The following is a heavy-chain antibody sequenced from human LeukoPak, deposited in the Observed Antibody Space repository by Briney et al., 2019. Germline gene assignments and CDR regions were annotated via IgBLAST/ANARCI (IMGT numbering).Heavy chain of an antibody. CDR3: ARHDSYIPY. Sequence: QTGGSLRLSCAASGFTFTNYAMSWVRQAPGKGLEWVSGISDVEKIPYYSESVKGRFTISRDNSKKTVYLQMNNLRAEDTAVYFCARHDSYIPYWGQGIPVTVSS. D-gene: IGHD3-10*01. J-gene: IGHJ4*02. CDR1: GFTFTNYA. CDR2: ISDVEKIP. V-gene: IGHV3-23*01.